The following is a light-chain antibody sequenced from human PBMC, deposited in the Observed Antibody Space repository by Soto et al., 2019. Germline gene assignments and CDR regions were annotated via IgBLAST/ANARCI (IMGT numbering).Light chain of an antibody. CDR3: QQSGSAPWT. J-gene: IGKJ1*01. Sequence: EIVLTQSPGTLSLSPGERATLSCRASQSVSSSYLAWYQQKPGQAPRLLIYGASSRATGIPDRFSGSGSGTDFTLTISSLEPEDFAVYYCQQSGSAPWTFGQGTQVEIK. V-gene: IGKV3-20*01. CDR2: GAS. CDR1: QSVSSSY.